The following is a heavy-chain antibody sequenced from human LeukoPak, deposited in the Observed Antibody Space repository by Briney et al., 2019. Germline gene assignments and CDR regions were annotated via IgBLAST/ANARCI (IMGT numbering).Heavy chain of an antibody. CDR2: ISAYNGNT. J-gene: IGHJ4*02. V-gene: IGHV1-18*01. CDR3: AREESIGRYQFLHEY. CDR1: GYTFTSYG. Sequence: GASVKVSCKASGYTFTSYGISWVRQAPGQGLEWMGWISAYNGNTNYAQKLQGRVTMTTDTSTSTAYMELRSLRSDDTAVYYCAREESIGRYQFLHEYGGQGTLVTVSS. D-gene: IGHD1-26*01.